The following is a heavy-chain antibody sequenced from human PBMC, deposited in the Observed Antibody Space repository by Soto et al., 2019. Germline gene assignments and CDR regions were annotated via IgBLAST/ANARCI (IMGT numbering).Heavy chain of an antibody. CDR3: ATFSYSSGWSDAFDI. J-gene: IGHJ3*02. V-gene: IGHV1-24*01. Sequence: ASVKVSCKVSGYTLTELSMHWVRQAPGKGLEWMGGFDPEDGETIYAQKFQGRVTMTEDTSTDTAYMELSSLRSEDTAVYYCATFSYSSGWSDAFDIWGQGTMVTVSS. D-gene: IGHD6-19*01. CDR1: GYTLTELS. CDR2: FDPEDGET.